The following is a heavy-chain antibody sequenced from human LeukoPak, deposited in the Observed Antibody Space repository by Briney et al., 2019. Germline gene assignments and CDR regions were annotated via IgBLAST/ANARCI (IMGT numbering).Heavy chain of an antibody. J-gene: IGHJ6*02. D-gene: IGHD2-2*01. V-gene: IGHV4-59*08. CDR2: IYYSGAT. CDR3: ARHADSELSHMPMDV. CDR1: GGSISSYY. Sequence: PSETLSLTCTVSGGSISSYYWSWIRQPPGKGLEWIGYIYYSGATNYNPSLKSRVTISVDTSKNQFSLKLSSVTAADTAVYYCARHADSELSHMPMDVWGQGTTVTVSS.